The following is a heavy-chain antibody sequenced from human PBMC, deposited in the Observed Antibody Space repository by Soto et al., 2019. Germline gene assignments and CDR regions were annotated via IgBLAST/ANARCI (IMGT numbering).Heavy chain of an antibody. Sequence: QVQLVQSGAEVKKPGSSVKVSCKASGGTFSSYAISWVRQAPGQGLEWMGGIIPIFGTANYAQKFQGRVTITADESTSTAYRELSSVGSEDTAVYYCAGGAKNGGYYYYGMDVWGQGTTVTVSS. CDR2: IIPIFGTA. J-gene: IGHJ6*02. CDR3: AGGAKNGGYYYYGMDV. V-gene: IGHV1-69*01. D-gene: IGHD3-16*01. CDR1: GGTFSSYA.